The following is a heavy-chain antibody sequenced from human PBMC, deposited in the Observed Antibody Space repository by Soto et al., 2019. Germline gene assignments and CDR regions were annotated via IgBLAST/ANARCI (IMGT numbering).Heavy chain of an antibody. Sequence: PGGSLRLSGAVSGFTVSTKYISWVRQAPWKGLEWVSVFYSGGITYYADSVKGRFTISRDNSKNTLNLQMNSLRAEDTAVYYCAKGYYDGRGSPQGAFDIWGQGTMVTVSS. V-gene: IGHV3-53*01. CDR3: AKGYYDGRGSPQGAFDI. D-gene: IGHD3-22*01. CDR1: GFTVSTKY. CDR2: FYSGGIT. J-gene: IGHJ3*02.